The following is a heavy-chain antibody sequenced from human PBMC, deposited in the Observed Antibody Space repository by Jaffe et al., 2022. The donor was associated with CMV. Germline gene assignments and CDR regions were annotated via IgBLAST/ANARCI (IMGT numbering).Heavy chain of an antibody. CDR3: ARQNILPSWFDP. Sequence: QLQLQESGPGLVKPSETLSLTCTVSGGSISSSSYYWGWIRQPPGKGLEWIGSIYYSGSTYYNPSLKSRVTISVDTSKNQFSLKLSSVTAADTAVYYCARQNILPSWFDPWGQGTLVTVSS. CDR1: GGSISSSSYY. J-gene: IGHJ5*02. V-gene: IGHV4-39*01. D-gene: IGHD3-9*01. CDR2: IYYSGST.